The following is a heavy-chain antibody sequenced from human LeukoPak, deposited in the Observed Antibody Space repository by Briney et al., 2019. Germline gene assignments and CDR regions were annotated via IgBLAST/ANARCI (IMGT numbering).Heavy chain of an antibody. V-gene: IGHV3-23*01. J-gene: IGHJ4*02. CDR2: INSAGST. CDR1: GFTFSSYA. CDR3: AKDQNTVATAPFDY. Sequence: GGSLRLSCAASGFTFSSYAMSWVRQAPGKGLEWVSAINSAGSTYYGDSVRGRFTISRDNSKNVLHLQMNSLRAEDTALYYCAKDQNTVATAPFDYWGLRTLVTVSS. D-gene: IGHD4-17*01.